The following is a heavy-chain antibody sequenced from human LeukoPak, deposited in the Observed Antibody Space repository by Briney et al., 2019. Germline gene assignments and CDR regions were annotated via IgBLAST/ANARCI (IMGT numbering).Heavy chain of an antibody. V-gene: IGHV3-15*07. Sequence: GGSLRLSCAASGFTFSNAWMNWVRQAPGKGLEWVGRIKSKTDGGTTDYAAPVKGRFAISRDDSKNTLYLQMNSLKTEDTAVYYCSTTYYYDSSEGYWGQGTLVTVSS. CDR3: STTYYYDSSEGY. J-gene: IGHJ4*02. CDR1: GFTFSNAW. D-gene: IGHD3-22*01. CDR2: IKSKTDGGTT.